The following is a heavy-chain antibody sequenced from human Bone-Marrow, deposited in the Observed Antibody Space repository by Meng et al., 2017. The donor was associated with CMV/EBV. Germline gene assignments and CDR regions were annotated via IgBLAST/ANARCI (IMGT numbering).Heavy chain of an antibody. CDR2: IYYSGST. J-gene: IGHJ4*02. CDR1: GGSISSSSYY. CDR3: ARENYFDY. V-gene: IGHV4-39*07. Sequence: SETLSLTCTVSGGSISSSSYYWGWIRQPPGKGLEWIGSIYYSGSTYYNPSLKSRVTISVDTSKNQFSLKLSSVTAADTAVYYCARENYFDYWGQGTLVTVSS.